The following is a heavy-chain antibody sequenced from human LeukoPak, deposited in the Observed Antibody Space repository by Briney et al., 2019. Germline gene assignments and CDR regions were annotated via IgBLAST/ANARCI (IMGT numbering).Heavy chain of an antibody. J-gene: IGHJ5*02. Sequence: SETLSLTCTVSGGSISSYYWSWIRQPPGKGLEWIGYIYYSGSTYYNPSLKGRVTISVGTSKNQFSLKLSSVTAADTAVYYCARALPLYGDYRFDPWGQGTLVTVSS. D-gene: IGHD4-17*01. CDR1: GGSISSYY. CDR2: IYYSGST. V-gene: IGHV4-59*06. CDR3: ARALPLYGDYRFDP.